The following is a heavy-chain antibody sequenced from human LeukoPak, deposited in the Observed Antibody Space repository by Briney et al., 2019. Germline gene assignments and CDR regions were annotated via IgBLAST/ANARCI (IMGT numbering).Heavy chain of an antibody. CDR2: IYYSGST. Sequence: SETLSLTCTVPGGSISSGGYYWSWIRQHPGKGLEWIGYIYYSGSTYYNPSLKSRVTISVDTSKNQFSLKLSSVTAADTAVYYCARTGYCSSTSCYLPPYYYYYGMDVWGQGTTVTVSS. CDR1: GGSISSGGYY. CDR3: ARTGYCSSTSCYLPPYYYYYGMDV. D-gene: IGHD2-2*01. V-gene: IGHV4-31*03. J-gene: IGHJ6*02.